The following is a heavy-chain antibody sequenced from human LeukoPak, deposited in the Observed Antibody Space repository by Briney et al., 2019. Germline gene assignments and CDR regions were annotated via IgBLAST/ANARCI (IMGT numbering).Heavy chain of an antibody. CDR3: ARVGARYCSSTSCSPDAFDI. CDR1: GGSISSYY. J-gene: IGHJ3*02. Sequence: SETLSLTCTVSGGSISSYYWSWIRQPAGKGLEWIGRIYTSGSTNYNPSLKSRVTISVDTSKNQFSLKLSSVTAADTAVYYCARVGARYCSSTSCSPDAFDIWGQGTMVTVSS. D-gene: IGHD2-2*01. CDR2: IYTSGST. V-gene: IGHV4-4*07.